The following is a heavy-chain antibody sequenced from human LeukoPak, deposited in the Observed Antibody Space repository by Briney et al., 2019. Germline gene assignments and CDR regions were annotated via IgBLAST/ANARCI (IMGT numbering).Heavy chain of an antibody. V-gene: IGHV3-21*04. CDR2: ISSSSSYI. CDR3: ARGIAVAGTSGDYFDY. Sequence: GGSLRLSCAASGFTFSSYSMNWVRQAPGKGLEWVSSISSSSSYIYYADSVKGRFTISRDNAKNSLYLQMSSLRAEDTAVYYCARGIAVAGTSGDYFDYWGQGTLVTVSS. D-gene: IGHD6-19*01. J-gene: IGHJ4*02. CDR1: GFTFSSYS.